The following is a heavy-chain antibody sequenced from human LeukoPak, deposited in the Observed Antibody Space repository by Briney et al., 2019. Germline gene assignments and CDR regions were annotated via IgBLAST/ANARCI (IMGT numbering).Heavy chain of an antibody. Sequence: GASVKVSCKASGYTFTGYNLHWVRQAPGQGLEWMGWISPNSGGTNYAQKFQGRVTMTRDTSISTAYMELRSLRSDDTAVYYCARETTLLGGGIFGWRYWGQGTLVTVSS. CDR1: GYTFTGYN. D-gene: IGHD3-3*01. V-gene: IGHV1-2*02. CDR2: ISPNSGGT. CDR3: ARETTLLGGGIFGWRY. J-gene: IGHJ4*02.